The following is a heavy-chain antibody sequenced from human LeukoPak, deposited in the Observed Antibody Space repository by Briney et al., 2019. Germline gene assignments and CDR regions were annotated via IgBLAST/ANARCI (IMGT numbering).Heavy chain of an antibody. Sequence: GGSLRLSCAASGFTLSSYAMSWVRQAPGKGLEWVSLIYSGDNTYYADSVKGRFTITTDDSKNTLYLQMNSLRAEDTAVYYCVYWFDSWGQGTPVTVSS. V-gene: IGHV3-66*01. J-gene: IGHJ5*01. CDR3: VYWFDS. CDR1: GFTLSSYA. CDR2: IYSGDNT.